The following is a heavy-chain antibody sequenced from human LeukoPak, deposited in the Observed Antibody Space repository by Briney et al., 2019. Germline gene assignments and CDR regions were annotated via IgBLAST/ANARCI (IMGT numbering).Heavy chain of an antibody. Sequence: GGSLRLSCAASGFTFSSYAMSWVRQAPGKGLEGVSGISGSGDNTYYADSVKGRFTISRDNSKNTLYVQVNSLGTEDTAAYYCAKGSYCDSSGSFYFDYWGQGTLVTVSS. CDR2: ISGSGDNT. D-gene: IGHD3-22*01. V-gene: IGHV3-23*01. J-gene: IGHJ4*02. CDR3: AKGSYCDSSGSFYFDY. CDR1: GFTFSSYA.